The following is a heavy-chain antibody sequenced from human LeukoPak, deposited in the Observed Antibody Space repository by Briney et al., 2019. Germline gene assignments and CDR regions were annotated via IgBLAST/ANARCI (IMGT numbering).Heavy chain of an antibody. D-gene: IGHD6-19*01. CDR3: ARHGNGIAVAVFDY. CDR1: GGSISSYY. V-gene: IGHV4-59*08. J-gene: IGHJ4*02. CDR2: IYYSGST. Sequence: PSETLSLTCTVSGGSISSYYWSWIRQPPGKGLEWIGYIYYSGSTNYNPSLKSRVTISVDTSKNQFSLKLSSVTAADTAVYYCARHGNGIAVAVFDYWGQGTLVTVSS.